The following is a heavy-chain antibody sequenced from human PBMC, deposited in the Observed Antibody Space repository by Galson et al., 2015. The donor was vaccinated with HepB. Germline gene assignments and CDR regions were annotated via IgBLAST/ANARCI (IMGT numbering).Heavy chain of an antibody. Sequence: SVKVSCKASGYTFTSYYMHWVRQAPGQGLEWMGIINPSGGSTSYAQKFQGRVTMTRDTSTSTVYMELSSLRSEDTAVYYCARDSRGVTGYYSLHFDYWGQGTLVTVSS. CDR3: ARDSRGVTGYYSLHFDY. CDR1: GYTFTSYY. D-gene: IGHD3-9*01. V-gene: IGHV1-46*03. CDR2: INPSGGST. J-gene: IGHJ4*02.